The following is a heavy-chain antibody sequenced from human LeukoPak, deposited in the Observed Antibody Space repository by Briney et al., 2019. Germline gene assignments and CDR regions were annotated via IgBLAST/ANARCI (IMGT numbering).Heavy chain of an antibody. V-gene: IGHV4-34*01. Sequence: TSETLSLTCAVYGGSFSGYYWSWIRQPPGKGLEWIGEINHSGSTNYNPSLKSRVTISVDTSKNQFSLKLSSVTAADTAVYYCARARPTYYYDSSGRVYYYYYGMDVWGRGTTVTVSS. CDR3: ARARPTYYYDSSGRVYYYYYGMDV. D-gene: IGHD3-22*01. J-gene: IGHJ6*02. CDR2: INHSGST. CDR1: GGSFSGYY.